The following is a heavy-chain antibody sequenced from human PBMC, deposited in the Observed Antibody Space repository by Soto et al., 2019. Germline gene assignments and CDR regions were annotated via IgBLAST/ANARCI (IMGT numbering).Heavy chain of an antibody. J-gene: IGHJ4*02. D-gene: IGHD3-16*01. CDR1: GFTFSSYG. CDR2: ISYDGSNK. V-gene: IGHV3-30*18. CDR3: AKDPWGGDYIWGSSLDY. Sequence: QVQLVESGGGVVQPGRSLRLSCAASGFTFSSYGMHWVRQAPGKGLEWVAVISYDGSNKYYADSVKGRFTISRDNSKNTLYLHMNSLRAEDTAVYYCAKDPWGGDYIWGSSLDYWGQGTLVTVSS.